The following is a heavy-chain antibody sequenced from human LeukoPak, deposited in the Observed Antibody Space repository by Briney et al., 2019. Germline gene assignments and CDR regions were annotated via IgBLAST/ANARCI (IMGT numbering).Heavy chain of an antibody. CDR2: ISSDGSKK. CDR1: GFTFSSYA. D-gene: IGHD4-23*01. CDR3: ARGAHKRDDYGGFFDY. Sequence: GGSLRLSCEVSGFTFSSYAMHWVRQAPGKGPEWVAVISSDGSKKDYADSVKGRFTISRDNSKNTLYLQMNSLRAEDTAVYYCARGAHKRDDYGGFFDYWGQGTLVTVSS. J-gene: IGHJ4*02. V-gene: IGHV3-30*04.